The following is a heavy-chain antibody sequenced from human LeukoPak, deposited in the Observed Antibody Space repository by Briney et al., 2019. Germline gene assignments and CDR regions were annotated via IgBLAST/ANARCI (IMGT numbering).Heavy chain of an antibody. V-gene: IGHV3-7*01. D-gene: IGHD3-22*01. CDR3: VRDEVSYYYDSSASGFDY. Sequence: GGSLRLSCAASGFTFSRYWMSWVRQAPGKGLEWVANIKQDGSEKYYVDSVKGRFTISRDNAKNSLYLQMHSLRAEDTAVYYCVRDEVSYYYDSSASGFDYWGQGTLVTVSS. J-gene: IGHJ4*02. CDR1: GFTFSRYW. CDR2: IKQDGSEK.